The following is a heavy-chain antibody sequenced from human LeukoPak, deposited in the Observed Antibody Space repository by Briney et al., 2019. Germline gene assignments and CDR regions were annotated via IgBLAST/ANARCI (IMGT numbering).Heavy chain of an antibody. CDR1: GFTFSSNS. D-gene: IGHD1-26*01. Sequence: SGGSLRLSCAASGFTFSSNSMNWVRQAPGKGLEWVSSISSTSDYIYYADSVKGRSTISRDNAKNPLYLQMSSLRGEDTAVYYCAKGGGPYSGTFSDCWGQGTLVTVSS. V-gene: IGHV3-21*01. CDR2: ISSTSDYI. J-gene: IGHJ4*02. CDR3: AKGGGPYSGTFSDC.